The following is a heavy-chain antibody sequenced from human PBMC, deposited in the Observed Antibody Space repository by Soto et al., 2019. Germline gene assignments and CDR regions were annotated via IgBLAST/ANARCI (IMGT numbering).Heavy chain of an antibody. V-gene: IGHV1-18*01. D-gene: IGHD6-19*01. CDR3: ARDRGIAVAGTYDY. J-gene: IGHJ4*02. CDR1: GYTFTSYG. Sequence: ASVKVSCKASGYTFTSYGISWVRQAPGQGLEWMGWISAYNGNTNYAQKLQGSVTMTTDTSTSTAYMELRSLRSDDTAVYYCARDRGIAVAGTYDYWGQGTLVTVSS. CDR2: ISAYNGNT.